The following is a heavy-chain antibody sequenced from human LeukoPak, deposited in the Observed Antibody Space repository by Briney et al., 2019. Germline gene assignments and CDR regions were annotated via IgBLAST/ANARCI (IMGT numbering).Heavy chain of an antibody. CDR1: GGSFSSHY. Sequence: KRSETLSLTCGVSGGSFSSHYWTWLRQPPGKGVEWLGEINPRGRTTYTPSLESRVTVSADTSRNQLSLSLTSVTAADSAVYFCARGLRQGSAWSWGPKEKSYQYMDVWGTGTTVIVSS. CDR2: INPRGRT. V-gene: IGHV4-34*01. J-gene: IGHJ6*03. D-gene: IGHD6-19*01. CDR3: ARGLRQGSAWSWGPKEKSYQYMDV.